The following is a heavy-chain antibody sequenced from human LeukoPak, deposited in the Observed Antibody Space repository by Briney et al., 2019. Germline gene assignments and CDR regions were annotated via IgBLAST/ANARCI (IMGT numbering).Heavy chain of an antibody. CDR3: ARDLPRGGYSSSCSDY. Sequence: PGGSLRLSCAASGFTFSSYSMNWVRQAPGKGLEWVSSISSSSSYIYYADSVKGRFTISGDNAKNSLYLQMNSLRAEDTAVYYCARDLPRGGYSSSCSDYWGQGTLVTVSS. CDR2: ISSSSSYI. V-gene: IGHV3-21*01. J-gene: IGHJ4*02. CDR1: GFTFSSYS. D-gene: IGHD6-13*01.